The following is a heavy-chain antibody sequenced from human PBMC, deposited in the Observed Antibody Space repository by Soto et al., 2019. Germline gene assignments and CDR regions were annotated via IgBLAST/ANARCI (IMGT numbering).Heavy chain of an antibody. D-gene: IGHD7-27*01. CDR1: GDSITTYKW. CDR2: IYDSGNT. V-gene: IGHV4-4*02. CDR3: ATCQLGEYYYAMDI. J-gene: IGHJ6*02. Sequence: SETLSLTCGVSGDSITTYKWWTWVRQTPGKGLEWIGEIYDSGNTRYNPSLKSRVTISKDTSKNELSLKLNSVTVADTAVYYCATCQLGEYYYAMDIWGQGTTVPVSS.